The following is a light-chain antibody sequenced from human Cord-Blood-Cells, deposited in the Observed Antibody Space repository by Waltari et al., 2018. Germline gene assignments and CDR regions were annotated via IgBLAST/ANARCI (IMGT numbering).Light chain of an antibody. V-gene: IGKV1-39*01. Sequence: DIQMTQSSSSLSASVADRVTITCRASQSISSYLNWYQQKPGKAPKLLIYASSSLQSGAPSRFSGNGSGTDFTLTISSLQPEDFTTYYCQQSYSTLTFGPGTKVDI. CDR2: ASS. J-gene: IGKJ3*01. CDR3: QQSYSTLT. CDR1: QSISSY.